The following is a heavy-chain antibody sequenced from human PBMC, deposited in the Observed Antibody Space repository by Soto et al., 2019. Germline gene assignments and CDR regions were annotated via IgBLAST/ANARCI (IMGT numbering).Heavy chain of an antibody. CDR3: ARGANVLLWFGESTPGYYGMDV. CDR2: IYYSGST. V-gene: IGHV4-59*01. CDR1: GGSISSYY. J-gene: IGHJ6*02. Sequence: SETLSLTCTVSGGSISSYYWSWIRQPPGKGLEWIGYIYYSGSTNYNPSLKSRVTISVDTSKNQFSLKLSSVTAADTAVYYCARGANVLLWFGESTPGYYGMDVRGQGTTVTVSS. D-gene: IGHD3-10*01.